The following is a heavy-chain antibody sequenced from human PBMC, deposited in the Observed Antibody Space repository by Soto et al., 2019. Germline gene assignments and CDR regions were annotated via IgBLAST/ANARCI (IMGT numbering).Heavy chain of an antibody. D-gene: IGHD4-4*01. CDR3: VRDGAYSNIFEY. V-gene: IGHV3-23*01. Sequence: PGGSLRLSCAASGFTFSSYAMSWVRQAPGKGLVWVSGISSSGSSTYYADSVKGRFTISRDNAKNTLYLQMNSLRAEDTAVYYCVRDGAYSNIFEYWGQGTLVTVSS. CDR2: ISSSGSST. CDR1: GFTFSSYA. J-gene: IGHJ4*02.